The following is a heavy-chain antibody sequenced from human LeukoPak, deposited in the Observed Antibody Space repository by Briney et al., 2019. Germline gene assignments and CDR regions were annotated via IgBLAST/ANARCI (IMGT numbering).Heavy chain of an antibody. CDR2: IYSGST. J-gene: IGHJ4*02. V-gene: IGHV4-39*01. CDR1: GGSISSSSYY. Sequence: TSETLSLTCTVSGGSISSSSYYWGWIRQLPGKGLEWIGSIYSGSTYYNPSLKSRVAISVDTSKNQFSLKLSSVTAADTAVYYCARRGGNWYFDHWGQGTLVTVSS. CDR3: ARRGGNWYFDH. D-gene: IGHD6-13*01.